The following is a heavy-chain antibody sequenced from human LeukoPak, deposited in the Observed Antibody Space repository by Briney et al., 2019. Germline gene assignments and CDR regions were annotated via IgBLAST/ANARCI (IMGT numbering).Heavy chain of an antibody. J-gene: IGHJ4*02. CDR3: AGGARRQQPFDY. D-gene: IGHD6-13*01. CDR1: EFTVSSNY. CDR2: IYSGGST. Sequence: GWSLRLSCAASEFTVSSNYVNWVRQAPGKGLEWVSVIYSGGSTYYADSVKGRFTISRDNSKNTLYLQMNSLRAEDTAVYYCAGGARRQQPFDYWGQGTLVTVSS. V-gene: IGHV3-66*01.